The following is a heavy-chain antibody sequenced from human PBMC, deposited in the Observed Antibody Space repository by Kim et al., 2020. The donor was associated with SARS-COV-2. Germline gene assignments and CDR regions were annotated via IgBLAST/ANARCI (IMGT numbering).Heavy chain of an antibody. J-gene: IGHJ4*02. V-gene: IGHV3-9*01. CDR1: GFTFDDYA. Sequence: GGSLRLSCAASGFTFDDYAMHWVRHAPGKGLEWVSGISWNSGSIGYADSVKGRFTISRDNAKNSLYLQMNSLRAEDTALYYCAKDTNYGTNGIDYWGQGTLVTVSS. CDR2: ISWNSGSI. D-gene: IGHD3-10*01. CDR3: AKDTNYGTNGIDY.